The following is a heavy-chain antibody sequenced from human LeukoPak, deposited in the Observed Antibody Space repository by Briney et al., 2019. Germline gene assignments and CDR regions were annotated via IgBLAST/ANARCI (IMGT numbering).Heavy chain of an antibody. CDR2: FDPEDGET. V-gene: IGHV1-24*01. CDR3: ATAPAYGDDAFDI. Sequence: GASVKVSCKVSGYTLTELSMHWVRQAPGKGLEWMGGFDPEDGETIYAQKFQGRVTMTEDTSTDTAYMELSSLRSEDAAVYYCATAPAYGDDAFDIWGQGTMVTVSS. CDR1: GYTLTELS. D-gene: IGHD2-2*01. J-gene: IGHJ3*02.